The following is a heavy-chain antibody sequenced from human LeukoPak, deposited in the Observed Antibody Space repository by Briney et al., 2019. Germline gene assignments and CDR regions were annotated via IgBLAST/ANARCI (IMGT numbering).Heavy chain of an antibody. V-gene: IGHV4-4*07. Sequence: PSETLSLTCTVSGGSISSYYWSWIRQPAGKGLEWIGRIYTSGSTNYNPSLKSRVTMSVDTSKNQFSLKSSSVTAADTAVYYCARRMVRGAHPLYYFDYWGQGTLVTVSS. CDR1: GGSISSYY. CDR3: ARRMVRGAHPLYYFDY. J-gene: IGHJ4*02. D-gene: IGHD3-10*01. CDR2: IYTSGST.